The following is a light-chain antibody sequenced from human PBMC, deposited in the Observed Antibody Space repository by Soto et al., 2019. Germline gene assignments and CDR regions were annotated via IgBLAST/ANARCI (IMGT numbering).Light chain of an antibody. CDR2: DVS. Sequence: QSALTQPASVSGSPGQSITISCTGTSSDVGGYNYVSWYQQHPGKVPKLMIYDVSNRPSGVSNRFSGSKSGNTASLTISGLQAEDEADYYCSSYTSSSAPHVVFGGGTKVTVL. CDR1: SSDVGGYNY. V-gene: IGLV2-14*01. CDR3: SSYTSSSAPHVV. J-gene: IGLJ2*01.